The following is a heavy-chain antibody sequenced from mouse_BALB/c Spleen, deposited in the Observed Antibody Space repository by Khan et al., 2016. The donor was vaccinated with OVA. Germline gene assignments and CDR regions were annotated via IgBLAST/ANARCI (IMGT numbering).Heavy chain of an antibody. Sequence: QVQLQQSGAELAKPGASVKLSCKASGYTFTDYSINWVKQRTGQGLEWIGDIYPGHGTTYYNENFKGKATLTADTSSSTAFMHLSSLTSADSAGYVWRRSGIGDFAFWGQGTLVTVSA. J-gene: IGHJ3*01. D-gene: IGHD2-13*01. CDR3: RRSGIGDFAF. CDR2: IYPGHGTT. V-gene: IGHV1-77*01. CDR1: GYTFTDYS.